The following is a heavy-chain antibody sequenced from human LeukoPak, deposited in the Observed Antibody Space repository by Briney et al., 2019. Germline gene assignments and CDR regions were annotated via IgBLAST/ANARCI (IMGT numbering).Heavy chain of an antibody. CDR1: GGSISSYY. CDR2: IYYSGST. J-gene: IGHJ6*03. Sequence: SETLSLTCTVSGGSISSYYWGWIRQPPGKGLEWIGSIYYSGSTYYNPSLRSRVTVSVDTSKNHFSLRLTSVTAADTAVYYCARPYYYYMDVWGKGTTVTVSS. CDR3: ARPYYYYMDV. V-gene: IGHV4-39*02.